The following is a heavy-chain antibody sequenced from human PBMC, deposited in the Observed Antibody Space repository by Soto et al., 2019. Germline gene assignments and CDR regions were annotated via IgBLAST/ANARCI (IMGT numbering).Heavy chain of an antibody. CDR2: ISGSGGST. CDR1: GFTFSSYA. J-gene: IGHJ3*02. Sequence: GGSLRLSCAASGFTFSSYAMSWVRQAPGKGLEWVSAISGSGGSTYYADSVKGRFTISRDNSKNTLYLQMNSLRAEDTAVYYCAKGSSYYYDSSGYRNAFDIWGQGTMVTVSS. CDR3: AKGSSYYYDSSGYRNAFDI. V-gene: IGHV3-23*01. D-gene: IGHD3-22*01.